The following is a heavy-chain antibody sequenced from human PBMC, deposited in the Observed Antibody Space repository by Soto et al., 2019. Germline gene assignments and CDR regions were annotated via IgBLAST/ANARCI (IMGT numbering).Heavy chain of an antibody. D-gene: IGHD3-22*01. Sequence: SETLSLTCTVSGGSIISYYWSWIRQPPGKGLEWIGYIYYTGTTNYYPSLKSRVTMSVDTSKNQFSLKLSSVTAADTAVYYCARLGGYYQALDSWGPGTLVTVSS. V-gene: IGHV4-59*08. CDR3: ARLGGYYQALDS. CDR1: GGSIISYY. J-gene: IGHJ4*02. CDR2: IYYTGTT.